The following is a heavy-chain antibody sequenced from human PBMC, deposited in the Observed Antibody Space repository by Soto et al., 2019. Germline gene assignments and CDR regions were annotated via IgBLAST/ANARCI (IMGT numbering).Heavy chain of an antibody. CDR2: ISGDGRTT. V-gene: IGHV3-74*01. CDR1: GFSFSSHW. D-gene: IGHD2-2*01. CDR3: ARGVPNCSSSSCYFDF. Sequence: GGSLRLSCAASGFSFSSHWMNWVRQAPGKGLVWVSRISGDGRTTSHADSVKGRFTISRDSAKNTLYLQVNGLRVEDTAVYYCARGVPNCSSSSCYFDFWGQGILVTVSS. J-gene: IGHJ4*02.